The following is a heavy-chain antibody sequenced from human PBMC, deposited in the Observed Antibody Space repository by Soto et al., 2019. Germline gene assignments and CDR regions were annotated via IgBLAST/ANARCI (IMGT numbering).Heavy chain of an antibody. D-gene: IGHD6-6*01. J-gene: IGHJ6*02. CDR2: IIPIFGTA. CDR3: ARDIKEYSSSQPHYYGMDV. V-gene: IGHV1-69*06. CDR1: GGTFSSYA. Sequence: SVKVSCKASGGTFSSYAISWVRQAPGQGLEWMGGIIPIFGTANYAQKFQGRVTITADKSTSTAYMELSSLRSEDTAVYYCARDIKEYSSSQPHYYGMDVWGQGTTVTVSS.